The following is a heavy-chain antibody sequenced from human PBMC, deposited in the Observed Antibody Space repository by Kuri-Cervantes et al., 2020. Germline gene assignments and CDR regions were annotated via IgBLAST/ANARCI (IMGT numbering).Heavy chain of an antibody. CDR1: GSSISSSNW. J-gene: IGHJ4*02. CDR2: IYHSGST. CDR3: AAWHHETHYFDY. Sequence: SETLSLTCAVSGSSISSSNWWSWVRQPPGRGLEWIGEIYHSGSTNYNPSLKSRVTISVDKSKNQFSLQLSSVTPEDTAVYYCAAWHHETHYFDYWDQGALVTVSS. V-gene: IGHV4-4*02.